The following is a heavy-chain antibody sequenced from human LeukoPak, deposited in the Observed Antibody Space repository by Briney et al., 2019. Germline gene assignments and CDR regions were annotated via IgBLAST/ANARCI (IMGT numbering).Heavy chain of an antibody. CDR3: ARARSPSSGYLLRDHNWFDP. CDR2: IIPVLGVS. V-gene: IGHV1-69*04. CDR1: GGSFSSYV. Sequence: SVKVSCKASGGSFSSYVITWVRQAPGQGLEWMGRIIPVLGVSNFAQKFEGRVTITADKSTNTAHMELRRLESGDTAAYYCARARSPSSGYLLRDHNWFDPWGQGTLVTVSS. J-gene: IGHJ5*02. D-gene: IGHD3-22*01.